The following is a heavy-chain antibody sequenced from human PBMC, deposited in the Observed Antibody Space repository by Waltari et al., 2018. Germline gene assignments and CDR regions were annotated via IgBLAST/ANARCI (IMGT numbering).Heavy chain of an antibody. J-gene: IGHJ4*02. CDR1: GYTFTSYD. CDR2: MNPNSGNT. V-gene: IGHV1-8*03. D-gene: IGHD3-10*01. Sequence: QVQLVQSGAEVKKPGASVKVSCTASGYTFTSYDINWVRQATGQGLEWMGWMNPNSGNTGYAQKFQGRVTITRNTSISTAYMELSSLRSEDTAVYYCARAFYGSGSYSTSYYFDYWGQGTLVTVSS. CDR3: ARAFYGSGSYSTSYYFDY.